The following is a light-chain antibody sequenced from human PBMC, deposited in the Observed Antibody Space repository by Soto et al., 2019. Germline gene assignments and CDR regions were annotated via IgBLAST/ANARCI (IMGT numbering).Light chain of an antibody. V-gene: IGKV1-33*01. CDR2: DAS. CDR1: QDIRKY. J-gene: IGKJ3*01. CDR3: QQTSSAPFT. Sequence: DIQMTQSPSSLSASVGDRVTITCQASQDIRKYLNWYQQKPGKAPKLLIYDASNLETGVPSRFSGGGSRTDFTLTITSLQPEDFATYYCQQTSSAPFTFGPGTKVDIK.